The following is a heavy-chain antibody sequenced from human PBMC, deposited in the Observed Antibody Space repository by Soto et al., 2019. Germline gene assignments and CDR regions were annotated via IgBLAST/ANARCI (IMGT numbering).Heavy chain of an antibody. CDR1: GGTLSSYS. CDR2: IITFVGKA. J-gene: IGHJ6*03. Sequence: QVQLVQSGPEVKKPGSSVKVSCKTSGGTLSSYSISWVRQAPGQGLEWVGRIITFVGKANVAQQFQGRVTITADRSTETTCMELRRLTSDDTAVYYCVRVTGGHDSGGNYMDVWGTGTTVTVSS. CDR3: VRVTGGHDSGGNYMDV. V-gene: IGHV1-69*08. D-gene: IGHD5-12*01.